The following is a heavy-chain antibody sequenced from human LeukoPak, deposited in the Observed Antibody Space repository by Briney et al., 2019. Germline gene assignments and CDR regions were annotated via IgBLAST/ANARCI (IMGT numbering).Heavy chain of an antibody. D-gene: IGHD4-11*01. CDR1: GFTFSSYT. CDR3: ARNSRYSFDI. V-gene: IGHV3-7*04. Sequence: SGGSLRLSCAASGFTFSSYTLSWVRQAPGKGLEWVAHIKSDGSEEYYVDSVKGRFTISRDNAKNSLYLPMNSLRAEDTAVYYCARNSRYSFDIWGQGTMVTVSS. J-gene: IGHJ3*02. CDR2: IKSDGSEE.